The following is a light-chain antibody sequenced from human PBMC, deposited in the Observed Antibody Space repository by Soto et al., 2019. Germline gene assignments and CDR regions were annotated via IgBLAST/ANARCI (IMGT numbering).Light chain of an antibody. CDR2: WAS. CDR1: QSVLYSSDNKNY. J-gene: IGKJ1*01. Sequence: DIVMTQSPDSLAVSLGERATINCKSSQSVLYSSDNKNYLVWYHQQPGQPPQLLIYWASTRASGVPDRFSGSGSVTDFTLTISSLQAEDVAVYYCEQYYSSPWTFGHGTKVEIK. V-gene: IGKV4-1*01. CDR3: EQYYSSPWT.